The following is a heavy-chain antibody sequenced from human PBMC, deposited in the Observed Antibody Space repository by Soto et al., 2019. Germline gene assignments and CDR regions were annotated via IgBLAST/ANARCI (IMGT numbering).Heavy chain of an antibody. Sequence: SVKVSCKASGGTFSSYAISWVRQAPGQGLEWMGGIIPIFGTANYAQKFQGRVTITADESTSTAYMELSSLRSEDTAVYYCARRIYSYGLDAFDIWGQGTMVTVSS. V-gene: IGHV1-69*13. J-gene: IGHJ3*02. CDR2: IIPIFGTA. D-gene: IGHD5-18*01. CDR3: ARRIYSYGLDAFDI. CDR1: GGTFSSYA.